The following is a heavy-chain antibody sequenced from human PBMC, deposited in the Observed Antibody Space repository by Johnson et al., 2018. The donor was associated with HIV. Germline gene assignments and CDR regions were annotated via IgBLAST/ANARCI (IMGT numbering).Heavy chain of an antibody. CDR3: AKERSGSYSGADAFDI. Sequence: MLLVESGGGVVQPGGSLRLSCAASEFTFSYYWMTWVRQAPGKGLEWVANIKQDGSEKYYVDSVKGRFTISRDNSKNALYLQMNSLRAEDTAVYYCAKERSGSYSGADAFDIWGQGTMVTVSS. CDR2: IKQDGSEK. CDR1: EFTFSYYW. J-gene: IGHJ3*02. D-gene: IGHD1-26*01. V-gene: IGHV3-7*01.